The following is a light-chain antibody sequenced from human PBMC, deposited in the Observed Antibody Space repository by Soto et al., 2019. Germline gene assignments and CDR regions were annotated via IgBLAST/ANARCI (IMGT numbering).Light chain of an antibody. V-gene: IGKV1-33*01. CDR1: QGISTY. Sequence: DIQMTQSPSSLSASVGDRVTITCRASQGISTYLNWYQQKPGKAPKLLIYDASNLETGVPSRFSGSGSGTDFTFTISSLQPEDIATYYCQQYDNLPRTFGQGTKVDIK. CDR3: QQYDNLPRT. CDR2: DAS. J-gene: IGKJ1*01.